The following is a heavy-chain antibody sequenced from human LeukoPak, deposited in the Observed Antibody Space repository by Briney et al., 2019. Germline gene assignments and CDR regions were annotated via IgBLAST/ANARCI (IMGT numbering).Heavy chain of an antibody. CDR2: IYYSGST. J-gene: IGHJ4*02. Sequence: PSETLSLTCTVSGGSISSGGYYWSWIRQHPGKGLEWIGYIYYSGSTYYNPSLKSRVTISVDTSKNQFSLKLSSVTAADTAVYYCAGYSSGWYPPPDWGQGTLVTVSS. CDR3: AGYSSGWYPPPD. V-gene: IGHV4-39*01. CDR1: GGSISSGGYY. D-gene: IGHD6-19*01.